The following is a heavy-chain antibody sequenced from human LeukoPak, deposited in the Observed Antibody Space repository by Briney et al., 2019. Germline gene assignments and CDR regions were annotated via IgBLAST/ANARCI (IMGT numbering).Heavy chain of an antibody. Sequence: PSETLSLTCTVSGGSMSSGNHYWTWIRQPPGKGLEWIGYIHYSGSTFYNPSLKSRLSMLVDLSKNQFSLRLTSVTAADTAVYYCARVSGHMILEPSGINLDYWGQGTLVTVSS. CDR3: ARVSGHMILEPSGINLDY. CDR2: IHYSGST. D-gene: IGHD3-22*01. V-gene: IGHV4-30-4*01. J-gene: IGHJ4*02. CDR1: GGSMSSGNHY.